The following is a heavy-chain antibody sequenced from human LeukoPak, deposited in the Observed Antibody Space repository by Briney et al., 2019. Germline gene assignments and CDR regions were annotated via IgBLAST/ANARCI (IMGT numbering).Heavy chain of an antibody. V-gene: IGHV4-4*07. CDR1: GASMSSNY. D-gene: IGHD6-19*01. CDR3: ARARTSGWWIDAFDI. CDR2: IYTTGST. J-gene: IGHJ3*02. Sequence: SETLSLTCNVSGASMSSNYWSWIRQPPGKGLEWIGLIYTTGSTNYSPSLKSRVTMSVDTSKNQFSLKLSSVTAADTAVYYCARARTSGWWIDAFDIWGQGTMVTVSS.